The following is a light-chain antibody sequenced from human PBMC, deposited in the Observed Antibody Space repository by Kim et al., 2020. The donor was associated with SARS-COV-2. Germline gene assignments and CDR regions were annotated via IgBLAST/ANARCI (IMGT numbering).Light chain of an antibody. Sequence: EIVMTQSPATLSVSPGERATLSCRASQSVGSNLAWYQQKPGQGPRVLIYDSSTRASGVPARFSGSGSGTEFTLTISSLQSEDFAGYFCQQYKQWPLTFGGGTKVDIK. CDR1: QSVGSN. J-gene: IGKJ4*01. V-gene: IGKV3-15*01. CDR2: DSS. CDR3: QQYKQWPLT.